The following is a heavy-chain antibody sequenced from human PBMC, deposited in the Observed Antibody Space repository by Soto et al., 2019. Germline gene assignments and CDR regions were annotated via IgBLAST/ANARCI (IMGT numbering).Heavy chain of an antibody. CDR1: GGSISSSSYY. D-gene: IGHD2-2*01. Sequence: PSETLSLTCTVSGGSISSSSYYWGWIRQPPGKGLEWIGSIYYSGSTYYNPSLKSRVTISVDTSKNQFSLKLSSVTAADTAVYYCARTGVVVPAASDGMDVWGQGTTVTVSS. CDR2: IYYSGST. J-gene: IGHJ6*02. V-gene: IGHV4-39*01. CDR3: ARTGVVVPAASDGMDV.